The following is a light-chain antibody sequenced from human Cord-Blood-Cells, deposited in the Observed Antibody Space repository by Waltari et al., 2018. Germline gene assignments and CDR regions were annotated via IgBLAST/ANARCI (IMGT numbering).Light chain of an antibody. CDR2: EGS. CDR1: SSDVGSYNL. CDR3: CSYAGSNTSPWV. Sequence: QSALTQPASVSGSPGQSITIPCTGTSSDVGSYNLVSWYQQHPGKAPKLMIYEGSKRPSGVSNRFSGSKSGNTASLTISGLQAEDEADYYCCSYAGSNTSPWVFGGGTKLTVL. J-gene: IGLJ3*02. V-gene: IGLV2-23*01.